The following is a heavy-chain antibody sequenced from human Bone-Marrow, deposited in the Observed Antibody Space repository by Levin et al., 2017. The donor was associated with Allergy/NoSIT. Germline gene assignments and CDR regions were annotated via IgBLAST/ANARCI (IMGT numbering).Heavy chain of an antibody. D-gene: IGHD1-26*01. CDR1: GYSFTSYD. J-gene: IGHJ5*02. Sequence: GESLKISCRTSGYSFTSYDISWVRQATGQGLEWMGWMSPNSGQTGYAQKFQGRVSMTRDTSINTAYLELHSLTSEDTAVYYCGRGHVEGAGDHWFDPWGQGTLVTVAS. V-gene: IGHV1-8*01. CDR2: MSPNSGQT. CDR3: GRGHVEGAGDHWFDP.